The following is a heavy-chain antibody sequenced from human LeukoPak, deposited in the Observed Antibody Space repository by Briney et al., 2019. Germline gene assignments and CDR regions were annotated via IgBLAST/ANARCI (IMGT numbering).Heavy chain of an antibody. CDR3: ARHLWVPSFNWFDP. CDR2: IYYSGNT. D-gene: IGHD5-18*01. V-gene: IGHV4-39*01. CDR1: GGSIGSYY. Sequence: SETLSLTCTVSGGSIGSYYWGWIRQPPGQGLEWIGNIYYSGNTYYTPSLKSRVTISVDTSKNQFSLKLSSVTAADTAVYYCARHLWVPSFNWFDPWGQGTLVTVSS. J-gene: IGHJ5*02.